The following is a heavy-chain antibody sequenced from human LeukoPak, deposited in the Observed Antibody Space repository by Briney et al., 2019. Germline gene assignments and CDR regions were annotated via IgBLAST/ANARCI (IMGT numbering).Heavy chain of an antibody. CDR2: IYYSGST. Sequence: SETLSLICTVSGGSISSYYWSWIRQPPGKGLEWIGYIYYSGSTNYNPSLKSRVTISVDTSKNQFSLKLSSVTAADTAVYYCARADYGVYKFDYWGQGTLVTVSS. CDR3: ARADYGVYKFDY. D-gene: IGHD4-17*01. J-gene: IGHJ4*02. V-gene: IGHV4-59*01. CDR1: GGSISSYY.